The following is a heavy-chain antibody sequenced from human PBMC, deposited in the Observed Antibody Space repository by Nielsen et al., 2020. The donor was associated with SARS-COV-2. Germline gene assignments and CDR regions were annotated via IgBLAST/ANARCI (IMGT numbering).Heavy chain of an antibody. CDR3: ATTRLEYCSSTSCPTGVDY. D-gene: IGHD2-2*01. Sequence: WVRQAPGQGLEWMGGIIPIFGTANYAQKFQGRVTITADESTSTAYMELSSLRSEDTAVYYCATTRLEYCSSTSCPTGVDYRGQGTLVTVSS. J-gene: IGHJ4*02. CDR2: IIPIFGTA. V-gene: IGHV1-69*01.